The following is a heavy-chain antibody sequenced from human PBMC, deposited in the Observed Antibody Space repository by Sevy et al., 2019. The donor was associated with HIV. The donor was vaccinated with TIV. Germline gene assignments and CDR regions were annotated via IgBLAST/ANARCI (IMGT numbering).Heavy chain of an antibody. V-gene: IGHV3-30*02. J-gene: IGHJ4*02. D-gene: IGHD6-13*01. CDR2: IQYDGNNK. CDR3: AKNTAAAGVGGFDY. CDR1: GFTFSHYG. Sequence: GGSLRLSCAASGFTFSHYGMHWVRQAPGKGLEWVTFIQYDGNNKYYAESVKGRFTISRDNSKNMFFLQMNDLRAEDTALYYCAKNTAAAGVGGFDYWGQGALVTVSS.